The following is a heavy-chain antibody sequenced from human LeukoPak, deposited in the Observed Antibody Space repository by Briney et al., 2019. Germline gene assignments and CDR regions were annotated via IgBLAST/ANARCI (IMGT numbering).Heavy chain of an antibody. D-gene: IGHD3-10*01. CDR2: ISAYNGNT. V-gene: IGHV1-18*01. CDR1: GYTFTSYG. CDR3: ARDGAVLLWFGELLYPDY. J-gene: IGHJ4*02. Sequence: GASVKVSCKASGYTFTSYGISWVRQAPGQGLEWMGWISAYNGNTNYAQKLQGRVTMTTDTSTSTAYMELRGLRSDDTAVYYCARDGAVLLWFGELLYPDYWGQGTLVTVSS.